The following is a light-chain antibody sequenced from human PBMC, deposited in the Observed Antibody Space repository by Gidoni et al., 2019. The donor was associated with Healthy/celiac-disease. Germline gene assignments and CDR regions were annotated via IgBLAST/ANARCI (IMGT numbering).Light chain of an antibody. CDR2: DAS. J-gene: IGKJ1*01. Sequence: ELVLTQSAATLSLSPGERATLSCRASQSVISYLAWYQQKPGQAPRLLIYDASNRATGIPSRFSGSVSGTDFPLPIISLVPEYFAVYYCQQRSNWPPWTFGQGTKVEIK. CDR1: QSVISY. CDR3: QQRSNWPPWT. V-gene: IGKV3-11*01.